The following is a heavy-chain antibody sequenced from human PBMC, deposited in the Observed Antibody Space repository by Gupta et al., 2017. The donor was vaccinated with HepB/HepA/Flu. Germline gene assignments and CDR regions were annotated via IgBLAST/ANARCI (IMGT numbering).Heavy chain of an antibody. D-gene: IGHD6-13*01. CDR2: IIPILGIA. Sequence: QVQLVQSGAEVKKPGSSVKVSCKASGGTFSSYAISWVRQAPGQGLEWMGRIIPILGIANYAQKFQGRVTITADKSTSTAYMELSSLRSEDTAVYYCARSYIAAAGIDYWGQGTLVTVSS. J-gene: IGHJ4*02. CDR1: GGTFSSYA. V-gene: IGHV1-69*04. CDR3: ARSYIAAAGIDY.